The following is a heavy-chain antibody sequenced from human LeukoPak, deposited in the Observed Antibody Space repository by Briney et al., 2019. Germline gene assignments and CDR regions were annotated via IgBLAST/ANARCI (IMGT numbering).Heavy chain of an antibody. Sequence: SETLSLTCTVSGGSISSYYWSWIRQPPGKGLEWIGYIYYSGSTNYNPSLKSRVTISVDTSKNQFSLKLSSVTAADTAVYYCARGQDGSYYAPIPFDYWGQGTLVTVSS. CDR2: IYYSGST. J-gene: IGHJ4*02. D-gene: IGHD1-26*01. CDR1: GGSISSYY. CDR3: ARGQDGSYYAPIPFDY. V-gene: IGHV4-59*01.